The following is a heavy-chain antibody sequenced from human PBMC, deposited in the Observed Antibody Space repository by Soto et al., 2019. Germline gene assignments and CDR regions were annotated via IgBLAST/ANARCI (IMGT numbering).Heavy chain of an antibody. V-gene: IGHV3-33*01. J-gene: IGHJ4*02. Sequence: HPGGSLRLSCAASGFTFSSYGMHWVRQAPGKGLEWVAVIWYDGSNKYYADSVKGRFTISRDNSKNTLYLQMNSLRAEDTAVYYCARDIWSVDFAGIDYWGQGTLVTVSS. CDR1: GFTFSSYG. CDR2: IWYDGSNK. CDR3: ARDIWSVDFAGIDY. D-gene: IGHD3-3*01.